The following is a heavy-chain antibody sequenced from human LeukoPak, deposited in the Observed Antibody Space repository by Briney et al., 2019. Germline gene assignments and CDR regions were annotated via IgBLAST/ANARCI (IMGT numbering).Heavy chain of an antibody. J-gene: IGHJ4*02. CDR1: GFTFSSRA. CDR3: AKPGWEYYFDY. V-gene: IGHV3-23*01. D-gene: IGHD1-26*01. CDR2: ISGSGST. Sequence: GGSLRLSCAASGFTFSSRAMSWVRQAPGKGLEWVSAISGSGSTYYADSVKGRFTISRDNSKNTLYLQMNSLRAEDTAVYYCAKPGWEYYFDYWGQGTLVTVSS.